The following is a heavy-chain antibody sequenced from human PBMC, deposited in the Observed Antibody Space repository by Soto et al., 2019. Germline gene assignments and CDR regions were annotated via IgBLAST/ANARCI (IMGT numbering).Heavy chain of an antibody. J-gene: IGHJ4*02. Sequence: SETLSLTCAVYGGSFSGYYWSWIRQPPGKGLEWIGEINHSGSTNYNPSLKSRVTISVDTSKNQFSLKLSSVTAADTAVYYCARGYDFWSGYYRYYYFDYWGQGTLVTV. CDR2: INHSGST. CDR1: GGSFSGYY. D-gene: IGHD3-3*01. CDR3: ARGYDFWSGYYRYYYFDY. V-gene: IGHV4-34*01.